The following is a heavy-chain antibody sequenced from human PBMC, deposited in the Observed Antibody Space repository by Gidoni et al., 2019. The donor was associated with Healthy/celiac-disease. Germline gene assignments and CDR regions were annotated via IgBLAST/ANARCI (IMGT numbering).Heavy chain of an antibody. CDR2: ISSSSSYI. Sequence: EVQLVESGGGLVKPGGSLRLSCAASGFTFSSYSMNWVRQAPGKGLECVSSISSSSSYIYYADSVKGRFTISRDNAKNSLYLQMNSLRAEDTAVYYCARAGKDAFDIWGQGTMVTVSS. J-gene: IGHJ3*02. D-gene: IGHD1-26*01. V-gene: IGHV3-21*01. CDR3: ARAGKDAFDI. CDR1: GFTFSSYS.